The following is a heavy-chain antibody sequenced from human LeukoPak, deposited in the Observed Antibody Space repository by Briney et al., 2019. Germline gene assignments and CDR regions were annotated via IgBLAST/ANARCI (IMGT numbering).Heavy chain of an antibody. CDR2: INHSGST. CDR3: ARGDVRWLQDYGFDY. V-gene: IGHV4-34*01. Sequence: SETLSLTCAVYGGSFSGYYWSWIRQPPGKGLEWIGEINHSGSTNYNPSLKSRVTISVDTSKNQFSLKLSSVTAADTAVYYCARGDVRWLQDYGFDYWGQGTLVTVSS. CDR1: GGSFSGYY. J-gene: IGHJ4*02. D-gene: IGHD5-24*01.